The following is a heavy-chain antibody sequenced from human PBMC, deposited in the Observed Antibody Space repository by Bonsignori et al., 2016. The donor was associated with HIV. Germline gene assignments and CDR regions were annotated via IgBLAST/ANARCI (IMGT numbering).Heavy chain of an antibody. Sequence: VRQMPGKGLEWVGRIGSKANNYATAYAASVNGRFTISRDDSKNTAYLQMNSLKTEDTAVYYCTRPDYYGSGKGWGQGTLVTVSS. J-gene: IGHJ4*02. CDR2: IGSKANNYAT. V-gene: IGHV3-73*01. CDR3: TRPDYYGSGKG. D-gene: IGHD3-10*01.